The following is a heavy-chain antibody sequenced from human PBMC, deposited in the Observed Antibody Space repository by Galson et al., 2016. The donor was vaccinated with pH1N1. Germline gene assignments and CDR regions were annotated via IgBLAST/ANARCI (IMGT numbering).Heavy chain of an antibody. V-gene: IGHV6-1*01. J-gene: IGHJ6*02. CDR2: TYYRSKWYN. CDR1: GDSVSSNSAA. Sequence: CAISGDSVSSNSAAWNWIRQSPSRGLEWLGRTYYRSKWYNDYAVSVKIRITINPDTSKNQFSLQLNSVTPEDTAVYYCARGGFYYDSSGPSYGMDVWGQGTTVTVSS. D-gene: IGHD3-22*01. CDR3: ARGGFYYDSSGPSYGMDV.